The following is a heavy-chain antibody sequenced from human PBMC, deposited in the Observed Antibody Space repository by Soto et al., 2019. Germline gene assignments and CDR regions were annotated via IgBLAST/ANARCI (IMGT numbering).Heavy chain of an antibody. D-gene: IGHD4-4*01. V-gene: IGHV3-30*04. Sequence: GESLKISCAASGFTFSSYAMHWVRQAPGKGLEWVAVISYDGSNKYYADSVKGRFTISRDNSKNTLYLQMNSLRAEDTAVYYCAREEGSSSNYSNYYYYGMDVWGQGTTVTVSS. CDR1: GFTFSSYA. CDR2: ISYDGSNK. CDR3: AREEGSSSNYSNYYYYGMDV. J-gene: IGHJ6*02.